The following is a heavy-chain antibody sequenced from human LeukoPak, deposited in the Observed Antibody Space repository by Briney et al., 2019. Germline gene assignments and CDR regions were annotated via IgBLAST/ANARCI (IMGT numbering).Heavy chain of an antibody. CDR3: ARSFPVFVTTSTHLDY. D-gene: IGHD2/OR15-2a*01. V-gene: IGHV1-2*02. J-gene: IGHJ4*02. CDR1: GYSFTDYY. Sequence: GASVKVSCKASGYSFTDYYMHWVRQAPGQGLEWMGWINPNSGGTSYAQKFQGRATMTRETSISTAYVELSGLTSDDTAVYYCARSFPVFVTTSTHLDYWGQGTPITVSS. CDR2: INPNSGGT.